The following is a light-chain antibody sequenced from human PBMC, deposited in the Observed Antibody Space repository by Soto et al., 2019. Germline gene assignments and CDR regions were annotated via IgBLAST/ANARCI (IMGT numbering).Light chain of an antibody. CDR1: NIGNKG. CDR2: YDS. V-gene: IGLV3-21*04. CDR3: QVWDSSSDHAL. Sequence: SYVLTQPPSVSVAPGKTARITCGGNNIGNKGVHWYQQKAGQAPVLVSYYDSDRPSGIPERFSGSNSGNTATLTISRVEAGDEADYYCQVWDSSSDHALFGGGTQLTVL. J-gene: IGLJ7*01.